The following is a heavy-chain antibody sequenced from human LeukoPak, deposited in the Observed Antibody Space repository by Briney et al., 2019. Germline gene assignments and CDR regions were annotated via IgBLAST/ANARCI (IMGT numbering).Heavy chain of an antibody. V-gene: IGHV5-51*01. CDR3: SRPTVTTSDYYFDY. D-gene: IGHD4-17*01. CDR1: GYSFTSYW. Sequence: GASLKISCKGSGYSFTSYWIGWVRQMPGKGLEWMGIIYPGDSDTRYSPSFQGQVTISADKSISTAYLQWSSLKASDTAMYYCSRPTVTTSDYYFDYWGQGTLVTASS. CDR2: IYPGDSDT. J-gene: IGHJ4*02.